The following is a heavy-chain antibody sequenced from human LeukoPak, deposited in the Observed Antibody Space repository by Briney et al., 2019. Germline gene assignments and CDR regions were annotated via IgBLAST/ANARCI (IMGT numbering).Heavy chain of an antibody. V-gene: IGHV3-48*04. CDR1: GFTFSSYS. Sequence: GGSLRLSCTASGFTFSSYSMNWVRQAPGKGLEWVSYISGSGSTIYYADSVKGRFTISRDNAKNSLYLQMNSLRAEDTAVYYCARIRSSGYFDYWGQGTLVTVSS. CDR3: ARIRSSGYFDY. D-gene: IGHD1-26*01. J-gene: IGHJ4*02. CDR2: ISGSGSTI.